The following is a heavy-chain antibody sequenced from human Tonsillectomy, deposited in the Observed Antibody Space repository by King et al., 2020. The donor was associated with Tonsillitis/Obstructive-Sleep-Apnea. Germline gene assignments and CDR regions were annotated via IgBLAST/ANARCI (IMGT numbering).Heavy chain of an antibody. Sequence: QLVQSGAEVKKPGESLKISCKGSGYSFSEYWIAWVRQMPGKGLEWMGIIYPDDSDTRYSPSFQGQVTMSFDKSISTAYLQWSSLKASDTAIYYCARRRDVVVPAAIAGWFDPWGQGTLVTVSS. D-gene: IGHD2-2*02. CDR3: ARRRDVVVPAAIAGWFDP. CDR2: IYPDDSDT. CDR1: GYSFSEYW. V-gene: IGHV5-51*01. J-gene: IGHJ5*02.